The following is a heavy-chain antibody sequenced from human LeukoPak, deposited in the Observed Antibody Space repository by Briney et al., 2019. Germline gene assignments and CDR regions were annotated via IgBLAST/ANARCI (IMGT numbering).Heavy chain of an antibody. Sequence: PGGSLILSCAASGFTFDDYAMHWVRQAPGKGLEWVSLISWDGGSTYYADSVKGRFSISRDNSKNSLYLQMNSLRAEVTALYYCAKAVFYDSSGYSAYYFDYWGQGTLVTVSS. CDR2: ISWDGGST. V-gene: IGHV3-43D*03. D-gene: IGHD3-22*01. CDR1: GFTFDDYA. CDR3: AKAVFYDSSGYSAYYFDY. J-gene: IGHJ4*02.